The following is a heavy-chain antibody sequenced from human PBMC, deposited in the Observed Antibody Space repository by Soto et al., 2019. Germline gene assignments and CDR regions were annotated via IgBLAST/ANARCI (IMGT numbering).Heavy chain of an antibody. CDR2: IYYSGGT. D-gene: IGHD2-21*02. J-gene: IGHJ4*02. Sequence: PSETLSLTCTVSGGSISSRSYYWGWIRQPPGKGLEWIGSIYYSGGTYYNPPLKSRVTISVDTSKNQFSLKLSSVTAADTAVYYCARLETEGADYWGQGILVTVSS. CDR1: GGSISSRSYY. V-gene: IGHV4-39*01. CDR3: ARLETEGADY.